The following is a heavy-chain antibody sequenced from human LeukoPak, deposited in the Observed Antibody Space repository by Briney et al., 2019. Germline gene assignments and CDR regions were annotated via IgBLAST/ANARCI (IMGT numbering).Heavy chain of an antibody. J-gene: IGHJ3*02. V-gene: IGHV3-48*01. D-gene: IGHD1-26*01. Sequence: PGGSLRLSCAASGFTFSSYSMNWVRQAPGKGLEWVSYISSSSSTIYYADSVKGRFTISRDNAKNSLYLQMNSLRAEDTAVYYCARRVGATGYDAFDIWGQGTMVTVSS. CDR3: ARRVGATGYDAFDI. CDR2: ISSSSSTI. CDR1: GFTFSSYS.